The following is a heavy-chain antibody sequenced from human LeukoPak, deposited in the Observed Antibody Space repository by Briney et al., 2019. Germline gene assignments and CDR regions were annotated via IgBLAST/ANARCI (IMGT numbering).Heavy chain of an antibody. D-gene: IGHD2-15*01. Sequence: SETLSLTCTVSGGSISSYYWSWIRQPPGKGLEWIGYIYYSGSTNYNPSLKSRVTISVDTSKNQFSLKLSSVTAADTAVYYCARVFCSGGSCYSLWEWGQGTLVTVSS. CDR3: ARVFCSGGSCYSLWE. J-gene: IGHJ4*02. V-gene: IGHV4-59*01. CDR2: IYYSGST. CDR1: GGSISSYY.